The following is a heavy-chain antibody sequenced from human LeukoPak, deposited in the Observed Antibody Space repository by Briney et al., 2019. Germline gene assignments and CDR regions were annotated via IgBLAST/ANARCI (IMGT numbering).Heavy chain of an antibody. J-gene: IGHJ5*02. D-gene: IGHD1-1*01. CDR1: GGSFSGYY. CDR3: ARGLRNGNDP. V-gene: IGHV4-34*01. Sequence: SETLSLTCAVYGGSFSGYYWSWIRQPPGKGLEWIGEINHSGSTNYNPSLKSRVTISVDTSKNQFSLKLSSVTAADTAVYYCARGLRNGNDPFGQGTLVTVSS. CDR2: INHSGST.